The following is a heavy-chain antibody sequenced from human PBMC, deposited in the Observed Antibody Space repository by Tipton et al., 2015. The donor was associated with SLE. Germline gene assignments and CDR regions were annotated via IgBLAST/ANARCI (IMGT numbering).Heavy chain of an antibody. CDR3: ARGVAGYFMYCYMDV. V-gene: IGHV4-59*12. Sequence: TLSLTCTVSGGSISSYYWSWIRQPPGKGLEWSGYIYYSGSTNYNPSLKSRATVSLASSNNEFSLRLNFVPAAATAVYYCARGVAGYFMYCYMDVWGKGTTVTISS. CDR2: IYYSGST. CDR1: GGSISSYY. D-gene: IGHD5-18*01. J-gene: IGHJ6*03.